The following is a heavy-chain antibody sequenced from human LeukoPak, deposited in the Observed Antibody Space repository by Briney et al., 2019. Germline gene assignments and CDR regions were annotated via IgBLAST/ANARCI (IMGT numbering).Heavy chain of an antibody. V-gene: IGHV1-69*05. CDR2: IIPIIGTA. CDR1: GGSHNTHA. J-gene: IGHJ4*02. Sequence: SVKVSCKASGGSHNTHAINWVRQAPGQGLEWVGGIIPIIGTASYAEAFQGRVTITTDESTSTAYMYWRSLASDDTAIYYCASQLSNWSYGGAFDCWGQGTLVTVSS. CDR3: ASQLSNWSYGGAFDC. D-gene: IGHD1-26*01.